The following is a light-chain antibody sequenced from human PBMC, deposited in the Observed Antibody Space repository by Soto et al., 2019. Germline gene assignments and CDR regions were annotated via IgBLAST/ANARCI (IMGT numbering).Light chain of an antibody. V-gene: IGLV2-23*02. CDR2: EVS. J-gene: IGLJ2*01. CDR1: SSDVGSYNL. CDR3: CSYAGSSTPHVV. Sequence: QSALTQPASVSGSPGQSITISCTGTSSDVGSYNLVSWYQQHPGKAPKLMIYEVSKRPSGVSNRFSGSKSGNTASLTISGLLAEDEADYYCCSYAGSSTPHVVFGGGTKLTVL.